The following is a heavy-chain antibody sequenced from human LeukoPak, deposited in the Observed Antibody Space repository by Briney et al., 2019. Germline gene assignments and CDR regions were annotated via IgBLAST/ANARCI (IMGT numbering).Heavy chain of an antibody. CDR3: ASEAFDP. J-gene: IGHJ5*02. Sequence: LRLSCAASGFTVTSNYMNWVRQAPGKGLEWVSSISSSSSYIYYADSVKGRFTISRDNAKNSLYLQMNSLRAEDTAVYYCASEAFDPWGQGTLVTVSS. CDR2: ISSSSSYI. CDR1: GFTVTSNY. V-gene: IGHV3-21*01.